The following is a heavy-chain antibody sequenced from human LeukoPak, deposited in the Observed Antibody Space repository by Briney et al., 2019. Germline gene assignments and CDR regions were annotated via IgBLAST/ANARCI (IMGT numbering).Heavy chain of an antibody. J-gene: IGHJ4*02. CDR3: ARGGFCSGADCRGSFDY. V-gene: IGHV3-74*01. Sequence: GSLRLSCAASGFTFINYWMHWVRQAPGEGLVWVSHINNDGSTTTYADSVKGRFTISRDNAKNTLYLHVSSLRAEDTAVYYCARGGFCSGADCRGSFDYWGQGSLVTVSS. D-gene: IGHD2-15*01. CDR1: GFTFINYW. CDR2: INNDGSTT.